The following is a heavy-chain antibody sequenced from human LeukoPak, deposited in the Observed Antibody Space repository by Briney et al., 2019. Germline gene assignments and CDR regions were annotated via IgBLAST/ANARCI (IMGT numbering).Heavy chain of an antibody. CDR2: IHSDGSNK. D-gene: IGHD2-21*01. V-gene: IGHV3-30*02. CDR1: GFTFSSYG. Sequence: GGSLRLSCAASGFTFSSYGMSWVRQAPGKGLEWVTFIHSDGSNKYYADSVKGRFTISRDNSKNTVYLQMNILRPEDTAVYYCAILRDWANDAFDIWGQGTKVIVSS. CDR3: AILRDWANDAFDI. J-gene: IGHJ3*02.